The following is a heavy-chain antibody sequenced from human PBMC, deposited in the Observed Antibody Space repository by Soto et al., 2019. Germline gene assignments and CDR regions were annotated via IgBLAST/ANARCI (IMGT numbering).Heavy chain of an antibody. D-gene: IGHD3-22*01. V-gene: IGHV1-18*01. CDR1: GYTFTSYG. Sequence: ASVKVSCKASGYTFTSYGISWVRRAPGQGLEWMGWISAYNDNTNYAQKLQGRVTMTTDTSTSTAYMELRSLRSDDTAVYYCARDSTILFSSGYPNFDYWGQGTLVTVSS. CDR3: ARDSTILFSSGYPNFDY. CDR2: ISAYNDNT. J-gene: IGHJ4*02.